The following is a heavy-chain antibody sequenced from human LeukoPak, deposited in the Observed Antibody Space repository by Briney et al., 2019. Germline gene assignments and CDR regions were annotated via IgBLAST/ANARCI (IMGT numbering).Heavy chain of an antibody. CDR2: VSGSGGST. CDR3: TRDWRNLGYDY. Sequence: GGSLRLSCAASGFTFSSYAMSWVRQAPGKGLEWVSVVSGSGGSTSYVDSVKGRFTISRDNAKNTLYLQMNSLRAEDTAVYYCTRDWRNLGYDYWGQGTLVTVSS. J-gene: IGHJ4*02. CDR1: GFTFSSYA. V-gene: IGHV3-23*01. D-gene: IGHD5-12*01.